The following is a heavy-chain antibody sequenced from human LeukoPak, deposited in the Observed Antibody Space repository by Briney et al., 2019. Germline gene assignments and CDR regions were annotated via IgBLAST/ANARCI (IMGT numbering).Heavy chain of an antibody. CDR3: ARSLMTTVSDFDY. CDR2: MNPNSGGT. V-gene: IGHV1-2*02. D-gene: IGHD4-17*01. J-gene: IGHJ4*02. CDR1: GYTFTSYD. Sequence: ASVKVSCKASGYTFTSYDINWVRQATGQGLEWMGWMNPNSGGTNYAQKFQGRVTMTRDTSISTAYMELSRLRSDDTAVYYCARSLMTTVSDFDYWGQGTLVTVSS.